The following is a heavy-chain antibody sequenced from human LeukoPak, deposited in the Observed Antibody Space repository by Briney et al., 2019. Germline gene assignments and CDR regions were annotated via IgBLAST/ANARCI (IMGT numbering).Heavy chain of an antibody. V-gene: IGHV3-66*01. J-gene: IGHJ4*02. D-gene: IGHD5-24*01. CDR2: IYSGGST. CDR1: GFTFSSNY. Sequence: PGGSLRLSCAASGFTFSSNYMSWVRQAPGKGLEWVSVIYSGGSTYYADSVKGRFTISRDNSKNTLYLQMNSLRAEDTAVYYCARARRDGYRGDYFDYWGQGTLVTVSS. CDR3: ARARRDGYRGDYFDY.